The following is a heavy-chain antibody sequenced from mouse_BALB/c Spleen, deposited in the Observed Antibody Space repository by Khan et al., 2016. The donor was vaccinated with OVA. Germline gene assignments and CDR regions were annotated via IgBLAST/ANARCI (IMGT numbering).Heavy chain of an antibody. Sequence: QVQLQQSGPELVKPGASVKISCKASGYTFTDYYINWVKQKPGLGLEWIGWIYPGSGNTKYNEKFRGKATLTVDTSSSTSYMQLSSLTSEDTAVYFGARSRQLGLDYWGQGTTLTVSS. J-gene: IGHJ2*01. CDR2: IYPGSGNT. CDR3: ARSRQLGLDY. CDR1: GYTFTDYY. V-gene: IGHV1-84*02. D-gene: IGHD3-2*01.